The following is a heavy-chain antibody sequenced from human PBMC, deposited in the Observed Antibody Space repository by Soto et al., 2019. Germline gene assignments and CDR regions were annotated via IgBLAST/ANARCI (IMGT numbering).Heavy chain of an antibody. V-gene: IGHV4-30-4*01. CDR1: GGSISSDDYY. J-gene: IGHJ4*02. CDR2: IYYSGST. CDR3: AREMGYGSGRFDY. D-gene: IGHD3-10*01. Sequence: SETLSLTCTVSGGSISSDDYYWSWLRQPPGKGLEWIGYIYYSGSTYYNPSLKSRVTISVDTSKNQFSLKLSSVTAADTAVYYCAREMGYGSGRFDYWGQGTLVTVSS.